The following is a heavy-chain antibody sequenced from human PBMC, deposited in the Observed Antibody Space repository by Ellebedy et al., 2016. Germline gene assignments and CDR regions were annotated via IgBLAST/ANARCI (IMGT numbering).Heavy chain of an antibody. CDR2: IYSGGST. J-gene: IGHJ4*02. D-gene: IGHD6-19*01. CDR3: AKEAGEQWLVYFDY. CDR1: GFTVSSNY. Sequence: GGSLRLSCAASGFTVSSNYMSWVRQAPGKGLEWVSLIYSGGSTYYADSVKGRFTISRDNSKNTLYLQMNGLRAEDTAVYYCAKEAGEQWLVYFDYWGQGTLVTVSS. V-gene: IGHV3-66*01.